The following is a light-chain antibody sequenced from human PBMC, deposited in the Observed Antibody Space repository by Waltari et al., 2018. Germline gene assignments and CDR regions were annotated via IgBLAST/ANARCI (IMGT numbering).Light chain of an antibody. J-gene: IGLJ1*01. Sequence: QSALTQPASVSGSPGQSIAVSCTGTSSDVGPYNLVSWYQHHPGKAPKLLIYEASKRPSGVPNRCSGSKSGNTASLTISGLQSEDEADYYCCSFAGRSTWVFGTGTKVTVL. V-gene: IGLV2-23*01. CDR1: SSDVGPYNL. CDR3: CSFAGRSTWV. CDR2: EAS.